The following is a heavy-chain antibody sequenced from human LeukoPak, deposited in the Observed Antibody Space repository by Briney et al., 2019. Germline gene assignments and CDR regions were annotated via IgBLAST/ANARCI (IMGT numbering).Heavy chain of an antibody. CDR1: GGTFSSYA. CDR3: ARDGYYGSGSILDY. J-gene: IGHJ4*02. Sequence: ASVTVSCKASGGTFSSYAISWVRQAPGQGLEWMGGIIPIFGTANYAQKFQGRVTITADKSTSTAYMELSSLRSEDTAVYYCARDGYYGSGSILDYWGQGTLVTVSS. D-gene: IGHD3-10*01. CDR2: IIPIFGTA. V-gene: IGHV1-69*06.